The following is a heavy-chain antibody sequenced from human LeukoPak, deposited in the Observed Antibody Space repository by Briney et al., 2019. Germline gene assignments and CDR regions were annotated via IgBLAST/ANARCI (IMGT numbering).Heavy chain of an antibody. CDR1: GGSLSSYY. CDR3: ARDSLWFGEFDY. V-gene: IGHV4-4*07. D-gene: IGHD3-10*01. Sequence: SETLSLTCTVSGGSLSSYYWSWIRQPAGKGLEWIGRIYTSGSTNYNPSLKSRVTMSVDTSKNQFSLKLSSVTAADTAVYYCARDSLWFGEFDYWGQGTLVTVSS. J-gene: IGHJ4*02. CDR2: IYTSGST.